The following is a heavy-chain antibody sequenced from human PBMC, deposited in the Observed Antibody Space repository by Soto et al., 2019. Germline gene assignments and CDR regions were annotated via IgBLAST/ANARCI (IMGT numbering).Heavy chain of an antibody. CDR1: GFPFSSYS. Sequence: GGSLRLSCAASGFPFSSYSMNWVRQAPGKGLEWVSSISSRSSKKNYANSMKGQITISRDNAKNSLYLQMNSLRAEDTAVYYCARDSIAAAGAPFDYWGQGTLVTVSS. D-gene: IGHD6-13*01. CDR2: ISSRSSKK. V-gene: IGHV3-21*01. J-gene: IGHJ4*02. CDR3: ARDSIAAAGAPFDY.